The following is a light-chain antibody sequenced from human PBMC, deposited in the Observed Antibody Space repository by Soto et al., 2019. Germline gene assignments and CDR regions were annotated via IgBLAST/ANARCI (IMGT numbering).Light chain of an antibody. Sequence: EIVMTQSPATLSVSPGERATLSCRASQSVSSKLAWYQQKPGQAPRVLIFGASTRATGIPARFSGSGSGTDVTLTISSLQSEDFAVYDCQHYNDWPPTWTFGQGTRVEIK. CDR2: GAS. CDR3: QHYNDWPPTWT. V-gene: IGKV3-15*01. J-gene: IGKJ1*01. CDR1: QSVSSK.